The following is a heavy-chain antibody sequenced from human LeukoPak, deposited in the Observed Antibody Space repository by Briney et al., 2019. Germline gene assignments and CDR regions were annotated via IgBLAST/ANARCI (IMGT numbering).Heavy chain of an antibody. Sequence: PGGSLRLSCAASGFTLITNNMTWVRQGPGRGLEWVSVLYSDGNAKYADSVQGRFTISRDNSKNTLYLEMNSLSPDDTAVYYCARGVEPLAANTLAYWGQGTLVTVSS. V-gene: IGHV3-53*01. D-gene: IGHD1-14*01. CDR3: ARGVEPLAANTLAY. J-gene: IGHJ4*02. CDR1: GFTLITNN. CDR2: LYSDGNA.